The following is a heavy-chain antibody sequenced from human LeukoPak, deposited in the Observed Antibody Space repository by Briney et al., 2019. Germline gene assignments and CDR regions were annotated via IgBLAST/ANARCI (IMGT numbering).Heavy chain of an antibody. CDR1: GFTFSTYS. D-gene: IGHD6-19*01. CDR2: ISGSGSLT. Sequence: GGSLRLSCAASGFTFSTYSMNWVRQAPGKGLEWISYISGSGSLTYYADSVRGRFTVSRDTAKNSLYLQMNSLRAGDTAVYYCARDGDSSGWTRSDYWGQGTLVTVSS. V-gene: IGHV3-21*05. CDR3: ARDGDSSGWTRSDY. J-gene: IGHJ4*02.